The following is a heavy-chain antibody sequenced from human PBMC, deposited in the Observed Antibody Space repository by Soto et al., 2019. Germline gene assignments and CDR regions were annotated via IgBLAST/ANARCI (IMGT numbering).Heavy chain of an antibody. Sequence: ASEKVSCKASGYTFTSYGISWVRQAPGQGLEWMGWISAYNGNTNYAQKLQGRVTMTTDTSTSTAYMELRSLRSDDTAVYYCARDERGGDAFDIWGQGTMVTVSS. CDR1: GYTFTSYG. V-gene: IGHV1-18*01. CDR2: ISAYNGNT. J-gene: IGHJ3*02. D-gene: IGHD3-10*01. CDR3: ARDERGGDAFDI.